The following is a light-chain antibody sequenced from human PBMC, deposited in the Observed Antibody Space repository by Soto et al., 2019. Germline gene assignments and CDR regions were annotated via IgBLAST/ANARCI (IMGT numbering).Light chain of an antibody. V-gene: IGKV3-15*01. Sequence: EIVMTQSPATLSLYPVSRATLSCRARLSVSSDLAWYRQKPGQAPRLLIYRAFTRATGIPARFSGSGFGTDFTLTISSLQSEDFAVYYCQQYNNWPLTFGGGTKVDIK. CDR2: RAF. J-gene: IGKJ4*01. CDR1: LSVSSD. CDR3: QQYNNWPLT.